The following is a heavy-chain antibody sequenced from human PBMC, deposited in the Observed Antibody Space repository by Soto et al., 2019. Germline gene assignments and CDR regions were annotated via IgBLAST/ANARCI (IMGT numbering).Heavy chain of an antibody. D-gene: IGHD1-7*01. V-gene: IGHV5-51*01. Sequence: GESLKISCKGSGYRFSNYWIGWVRQMPGKGLEWMGIIYPGDSDTRYSPSFQGQVTISADKSISTAFLQWNSLKASDTAIYYCAKYALPGGGTRHGMDVWGQGTTVTVSS. CDR1: GYRFSNYW. CDR2: IYPGDSDT. CDR3: AKYALPGGGTRHGMDV. J-gene: IGHJ6*02.